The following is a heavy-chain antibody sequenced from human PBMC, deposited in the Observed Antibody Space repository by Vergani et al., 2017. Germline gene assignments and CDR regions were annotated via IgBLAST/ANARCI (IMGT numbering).Heavy chain of an antibody. V-gene: IGHV3-30*02. Sequence: QVQLVESGGGVVQPGGSLRLSCAASGFTFSSYGMHWVRQAPGKGLEWVAFIRYDGSNKYYADSVKGRFTISRDNSKNTLYLQMNSLRAEDTAVYYCAKGDPCGSGSYYNVDYWGQGTLVTVSS. J-gene: IGHJ4*02. CDR2: IRYDGSNK. CDR1: GFTFSSYG. CDR3: AKGDPCGSGSYYNVDY. D-gene: IGHD3-10*01.